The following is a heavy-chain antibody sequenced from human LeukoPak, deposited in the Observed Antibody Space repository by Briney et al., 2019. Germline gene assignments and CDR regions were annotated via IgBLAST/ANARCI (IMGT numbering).Heavy chain of an antibody. CDR1: GYTFTSYY. V-gene: IGHV1-46*01. CDR2: INPSGGST. CDR3: ARDRTGQGYCSSTSCRLRD. D-gene: IGHD2-2*01. Sequence: ASVKVSCKASGYTFTSYYMHWVRQAPGQGLEWMGIINPSGGSTNYAQKLQGRVTMTTDTSTSTAYMELRSLRSDDTAVYYCARDRTGQGYCSSTSCRLRDWGQRTLVTVSS. J-gene: IGHJ4*02.